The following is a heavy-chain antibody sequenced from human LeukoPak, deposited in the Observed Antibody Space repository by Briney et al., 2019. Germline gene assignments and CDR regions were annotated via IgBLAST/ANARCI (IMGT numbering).Heavy chain of an antibody. Sequence: PGGSLRLSCAASGFTFSSYSMNWVRQAPGKGLEWVSSISSSSSYIYYADSVKGRFTVSRDNAKNTLYLQMNSLRAEDTAVYYCAKSIGSYGGGFDYWGQGTLVTVSS. D-gene: IGHD1-26*01. V-gene: IGHV3-21*04. CDR1: GFTFSSYS. CDR2: ISSSSSYI. J-gene: IGHJ4*02. CDR3: AKSIGSYGGGFDY.